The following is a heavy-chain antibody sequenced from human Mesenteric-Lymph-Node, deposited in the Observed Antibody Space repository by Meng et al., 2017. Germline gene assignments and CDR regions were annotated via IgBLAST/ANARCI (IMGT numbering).Heavy chain of an antibody. CDR1: GGTFSSYA. J-gene: IGHJ3*02. CDR2: IIPIFGTA. CDR3: ARHDIVVVPAATFSAFDI. Sequence: SVKVSCKASGGTFSSYAISWVRQAPGQGLEWMGGIIPIFGTANYAQKFQGRVTITTDESTSTAYMELSSLRSEDTAVYYCARHDIVVVPAATFSAFDIWGQGTMVTVSS. V-gene: IGHV1-69*05. D-gene: IGHD2-2*01.